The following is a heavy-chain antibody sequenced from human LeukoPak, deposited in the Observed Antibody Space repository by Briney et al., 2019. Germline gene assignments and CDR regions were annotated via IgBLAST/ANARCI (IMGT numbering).Heavy chain of an antibody. D-gene: IGHD3-16*02. J-gene: IGHJ4*02. CDR3: TTDHYDYVWGSYRPDY. CDR1: GFTFSNYA. V-gene: IGHV3-23*01. Sequence: GGSLRLSCAASGFTFSNYAMSWVRQAPGKGLEWVSVISGSGGSTYYVDSVQGRFTISRDNSKNTLYLQMNSLKTEDTAVYYCTTDHYDYVWGSYRPDYWGQGTLVTVSS. CDR2: ISGSGGST.